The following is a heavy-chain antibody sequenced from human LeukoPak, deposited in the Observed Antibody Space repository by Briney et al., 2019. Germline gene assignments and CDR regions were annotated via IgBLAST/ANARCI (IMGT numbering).Heavy chain of an antibody. CDR2: ISGSGGST. CDR3: AKSIEIKPNYYYYYGMDV. Sequence: GGSLRLSCAASGFTFSSYWMSWVRQAPGKGLEWVSAISGSGGSTYYADSVKGRFTISRDNSKNTLYLQMNSLRAEDTAVYYCAKSIEIKPNYYYYYGMDVWGQGTTVTVSS. J-gene: IGHJ6*02. CDR1: GFTFSSYW. D-gene: IGHD1-14*01. V-gene: IGHV3-23*01.